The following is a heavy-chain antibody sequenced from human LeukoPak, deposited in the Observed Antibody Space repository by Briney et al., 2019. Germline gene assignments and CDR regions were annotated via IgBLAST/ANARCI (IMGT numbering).Heavy chain of an antibody. CDR2: IYPGDSET. Sequence: GESLKISCKGSGYTFTSYWIGWVRQMPGKGLEWMAIIYPGDSETRYSPSFQGHVTISVDKFISTAYLEWSSLKASDTAMYYCTTTTDSSGWYRGFDPWGQGTLVTVSS. D-gene: IGHD6-19*01. J-gene: IGHJ5*02. CDR3: TTTTDSSGWYRGFDP. CDR1: GYTFTSYW. V-gene: IGHV5-51*01.